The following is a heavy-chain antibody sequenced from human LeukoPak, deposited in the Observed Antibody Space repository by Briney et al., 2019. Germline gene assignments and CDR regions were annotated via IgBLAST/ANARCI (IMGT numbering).Heavy chain of an antibody. V-gene: IGHV4-59*01. CDR3: AREMQWFGEYHEGFDP. J-gene: IGHJ5*02. CDR2: ISYSGST. D-gene: IGHD3-10*01. Sequence: SETLSLTCSVSGGSITGYYWSWIRQPPGKGLEWIGYISYSGSTNYNPSLKSRVTISVDTSKNQLSLKLTSVTAADTAVYYCAREMQWFGEYHEGFDPWGQGTLVTVSS. CDR1: GGSITGYY.